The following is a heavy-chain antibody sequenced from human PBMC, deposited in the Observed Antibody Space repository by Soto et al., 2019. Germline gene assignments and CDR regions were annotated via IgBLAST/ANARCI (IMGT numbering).Heavy chain of an antibody. D-gene: IGHD7-27*01. V-gene: IGHV4-30-4*01. CDR2: IYDGGTT. CDR1: GGSISSAAYC. CDR3: ARGPSGDKIDY. J-gene: IGHJ4*02. Sequence: SETLSLTCAVSGGSISSAAYCWSWIRQSPDKGLEWIGHIYDGGTTYSSPSLKGRVTISADTSETQFSLKLSSVSAADTAVYYCARGPSGDKIDYWGQGIQVTVSS.